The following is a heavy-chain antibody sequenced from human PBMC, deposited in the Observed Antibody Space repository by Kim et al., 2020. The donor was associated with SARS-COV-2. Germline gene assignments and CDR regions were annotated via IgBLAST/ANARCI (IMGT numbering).Heavy chain of an antibody. V-gene: IGHV3-11*01. Sequence: GGSLRLSCAASGFTFSDYYMSWIRQAPGKGLEWVSYISSSGSNIYYADSVKGRFTISRDNAKNSLYLQMNSLRAEDTAVYYCARGLYYYDSSGTRLGYWGQGTLVTVSS. CDR2: ISSSGSNI. CDR3: ARGLYYYDSSGTRLGY. J-gene: IGHJ4*02. D-gene: IGHD3-22*01. CDR1: GFTFSDYY.